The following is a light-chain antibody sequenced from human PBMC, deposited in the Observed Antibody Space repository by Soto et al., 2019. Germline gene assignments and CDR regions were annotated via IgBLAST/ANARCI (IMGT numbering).Light chain of an antibody. V-gene: IGLV1-44*01. CDR3: ATWDDIQHDVL. Sequence: QPVLTQPPSTAGIPGQRVTISCSGSGSNIGRKSVSWNQQVPGSAPKLLIHNNNQRPSGVPDRFSGSKSGTSASLAISELHSEDEADYYFATWDDIQHDVLFGGGTKLTVL. CDR2: NNN. CDR1: GSNIGRKS. J-gene: IGLJ2*01.